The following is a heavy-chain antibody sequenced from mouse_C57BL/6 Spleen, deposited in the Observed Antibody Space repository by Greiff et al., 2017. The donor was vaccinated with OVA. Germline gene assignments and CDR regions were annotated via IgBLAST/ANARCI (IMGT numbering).Heavy chain of an antibody. Sequence: QVQLQQPGAELVKPGASVKLSCKASGYTFTSYWMHWVKQRPGQGLEWIGMIHPNSGSTNYNEKFKSKATLTVDKSSSTAYMQLSSLTSEDSAVYYCARDDGYTDDWYFDVWGTGTTVTVSS. CDR3: ARDDGYTDDWYFDV. D-gene: IGHD2-3*01. CDR1: GYTFTSYW. J-gene: IGHJ1*03. CDR2: IHPNSGST. V-gene: IGHV1-64*01.